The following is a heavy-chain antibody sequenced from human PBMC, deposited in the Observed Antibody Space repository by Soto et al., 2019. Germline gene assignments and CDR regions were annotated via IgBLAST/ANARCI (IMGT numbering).Heavy chain of an antibody. Sequence: ASLKVSCKASGGTFSSYAISWVRQAPGQGLEWMGGIIPIFGTANYAQKFQGRVTITADESTSTAYMELSRLRSEETAVYYCARGHSSGSAGEPDYYYYGMDVWGQGTTVTVSS. D-gene: IGHD6-19*01. CDR3: ARGHSSGSAGEPDYYYYGMDV. CDR2: IIPIFGTA. J-gene: IGHJ6*02. CDR1: GGTFSSYA. V-gene: IGHV1-69*13.